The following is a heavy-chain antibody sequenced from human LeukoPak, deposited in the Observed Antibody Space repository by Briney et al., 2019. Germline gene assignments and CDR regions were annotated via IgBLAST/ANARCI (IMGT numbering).Heavy chain of an antibody. CDR2: MNPKSGNT. V-gene: IGHV1-8*01. CDR1: GYTFTNHD. D-gene: IGHD5-18*01. Sequence: ASVKVSCKASGYTFTNHDINWVRQASGQGLEWMGWMNPKSGNTGYLQKFQGRVTMTRDTSMSTAFMELSSLTSEDTAVYYCARGVNSQGTAMVLFDSWGQGSLVTVSS. CDR3: ARGVNSQGTAMVLFDS. J-gene: IGHJ4*02.